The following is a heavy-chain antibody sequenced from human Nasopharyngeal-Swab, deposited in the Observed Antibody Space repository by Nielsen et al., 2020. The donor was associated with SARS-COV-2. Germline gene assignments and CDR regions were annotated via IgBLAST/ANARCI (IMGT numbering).Heavy chain of an antibody. CDR1: GGSISSSSYY. Sequence: GSLRLSCTVSGGSISSSSYYWGWIRQPPGKGLEWIGSIYYSGSTYYNPSLKSRVTISVDTSKNQFSLKLSSVTAADTAVYYCARLYGDYPDYWGQGTLVTVSS. V-gene: IGHV4-39*01. J-gene: IGHJ4*02. CDR2: IYYSGST. CDR3: ARLYGDYPDY. D-gene: IGHD4-17*01.